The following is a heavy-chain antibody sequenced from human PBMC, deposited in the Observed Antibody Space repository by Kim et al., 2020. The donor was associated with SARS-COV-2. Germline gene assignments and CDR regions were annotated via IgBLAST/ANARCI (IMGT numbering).Heavy chain of an antibody. CDR3: ARAYSSGSYYYYGMDV. Sequence: GGSLRLSCAASGFTFSSYAMHWVRQAPGKGLEWVAVISYDGSNKYYADSVKGRFTISRDNSKNTLYLQMNSLRAEDTAVYYCARAYSSGSYYYYGMDVWG. CDR1: GFTFSSYA. CDR2: ISYDGSNK. D-gene: IGHD6-19*01. J-gene: IGHJ6*01. V-gene: IGHV3-30*04.